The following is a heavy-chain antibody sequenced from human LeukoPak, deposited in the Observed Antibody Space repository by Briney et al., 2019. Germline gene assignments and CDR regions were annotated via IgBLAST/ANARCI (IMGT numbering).Heavy chain of an antibody. V-gene: IGHV4-4*02. CDR1: GGSISSSNW. J-gene: IGHJ5*02. Sequence: PSGTLSLTCAVSGGSISSSNWWSWVRQPPGKGLEWIGEIYHSGSTNYNPSLKSRVTISVDTSKNQFSLKLSSVTAADTAVYYCARGNVLLWFGELLNWFDPWGQGTLVTVSS. CDR3: ARGNVLLWFGELLNWFDP. D-gene: IGHD3-10*01. CDR2: IYHSGST.